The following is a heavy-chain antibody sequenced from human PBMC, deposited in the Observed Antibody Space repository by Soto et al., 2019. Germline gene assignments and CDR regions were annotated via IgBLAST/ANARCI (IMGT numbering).Heavy chain of an antibody. V-gene: IGHV3-30-3*01. CDR1: GFTFSSYA. CDR3: ARDLPNPMVRGVISGVGTFDY. Sequence: PGGSLRLSCAASGFTFSSYAMHWVRQAPGKGLEWVAVISYDGSNKHYADSVKGRFTISRDNSKNTLYLQMNSLRAEDTAVYYCARDLPNPMVRGVISGVGTFDYWGQGTLVTVSS. CDR2: ISYDGSNK. D-gene: IGHD3-10*01. J-gene: IGHJ4*02.